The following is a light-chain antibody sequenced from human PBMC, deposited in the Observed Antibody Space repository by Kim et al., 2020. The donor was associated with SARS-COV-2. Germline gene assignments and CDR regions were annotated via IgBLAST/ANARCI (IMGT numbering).Light chain of an antibody. CDR2: QDK. V-gene: IGLV3-1*01. J-gene: IGLJ1*01. CDR1: KLGDKY. CDR3: QAWDSSTFYV. Sequence: VSPEQTASSTSSRDKLGDKYACWYKQKPGRSPVLIIYQDKKRPSGVRERFSGSNSGNTATLTISGTQAMDEADYYCQAWDSSTFYVFGAGTKVTVL.